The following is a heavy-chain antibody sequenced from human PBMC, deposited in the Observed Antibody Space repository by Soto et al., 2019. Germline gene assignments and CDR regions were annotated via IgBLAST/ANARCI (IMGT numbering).Heavy chain of an antibody. J-gene: IGHJ6*02. CDR3: ARERTGTTSMDV. CDR1: GYTFTSYD. V-gene: IGHV1-8*01. Sequence: QVQLVQSGAEVKKPGASVKVSCKASGYTFTSYDINWVRQATGQGLEWMGWMNPNSGNTGYAQKFQGRVSMTRNTSISTAYMELSSLRSEETAVYYCARERTGTTSMDVWGQGTTVTVSS. CDR2: MNPNSGNT. D-gene: IGHD1-1*01.